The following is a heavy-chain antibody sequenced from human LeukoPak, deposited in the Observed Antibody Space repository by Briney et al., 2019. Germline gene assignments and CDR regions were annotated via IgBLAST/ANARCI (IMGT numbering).Heavy chain of an antibody. CDR2: IYTSGST. V-gene: IGHV4-4*07. Sequence: SETLSLTCTVSGGSISSYCWSWIRQPAGKGLEWIGRIYTSGSTNYNPSLKSRVTMSVDTSKNQFSLKLSSVTAADTAVYYCARDLEYYDFWSGYYPGAFDIWGQGTMVTVSS. CDR3: ARDLEYYDFWSGYYPGAFDI. D-gene: IGHD3-3*01. CDR1: GGSISSYC. J-gene: IGHJ3*02.